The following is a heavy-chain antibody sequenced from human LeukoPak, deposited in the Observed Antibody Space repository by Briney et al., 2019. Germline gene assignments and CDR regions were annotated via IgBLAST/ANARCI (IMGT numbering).Heavy chain of an antibody. CDR2: IIPIFGTA. CDR3: ARESYYYDSSGYSPAPDAFDI. J-gene: IGHJ3*02. D-gene: IGHD3-22*01. CDR1: GGTFSSYA. Sequence: SVKVSCRASGGTFSSYAISWVRQAPGQGLEWMGGIIPIFGTANYAQKFQGRVTITADESTSTAYMELSSLRSEDTAVYYCARESYYYDSSGYSPAPDAFDIWGQGTMVTVSS. V-gene: IGHV1-69*13.